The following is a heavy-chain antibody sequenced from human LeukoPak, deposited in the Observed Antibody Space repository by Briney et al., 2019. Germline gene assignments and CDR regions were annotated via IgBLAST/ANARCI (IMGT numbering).Heavy chain of an antibody. V-gene: IGHV4-61*02. D-gene: IGHD2-2*01. CDR1: GGSISSGSYY. CDR3: ARVDCSSTSRYALDY. J-gene: IGHJ4*02. Sequence: TLSLTCTVSGGSISSGSYYWSWIRQPAGKGLEWIGRIYTSGSTNYNPSLKSRVTISVDTSKNQFSLKLSSVTAADTAVYYCARVDCSSTSRYALDYWGQGTLVTVSS. CDR2: IYTSGST.